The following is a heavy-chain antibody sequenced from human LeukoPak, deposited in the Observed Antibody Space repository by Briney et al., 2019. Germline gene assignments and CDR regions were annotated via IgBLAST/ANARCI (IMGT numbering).Heavy chain of an antibody. Sequence: SETLSLTCTVSGGSISSGSYYWSWIRQPAGKGLEWIGHIYTTGSTNYNPSLKSRVTISVDTSKTQFSLKLSSVTAADTAVYYCAREREGYQLHIMRRYNWFDPWGQGTLVTVS. CDR1: GGSISSGSYY. V-gene: IGHV4-61*09. CDR3: AREREGYQLHIMRRYNWFDP. D-gene: IGHD2-2*01. J-gene: IGHJ5*02. CDR2: IYTTGST.